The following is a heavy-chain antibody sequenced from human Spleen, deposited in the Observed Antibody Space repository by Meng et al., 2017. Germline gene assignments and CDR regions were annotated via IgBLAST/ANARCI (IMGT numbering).Heavy chain of an antibody. CDR3: AKDHSVVSSWNRPHWENCFDP. Sequence: QVPLWQSGARVKKPGASVKVSCKASVYTFTVYYMHWVRQPPGQTLEWMGWISAYNGNTNNAQKLQGRVTMTPDTSTSTAYMELRNLRSDDTAVYYCAKDHSVVSSWNRPHWENCFDPWGQGTLVTVSS. J-gene: IGHJ5*02. D-gene: IGHD6-13*01. CDR2: ISAYNGNT. V-gene: IGHV1-18*04. CDR1: VYTFTVYY.